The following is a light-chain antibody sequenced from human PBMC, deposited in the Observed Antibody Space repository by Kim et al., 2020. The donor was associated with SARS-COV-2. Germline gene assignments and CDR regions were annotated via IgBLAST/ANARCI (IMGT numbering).Light chain of an antibody. V-gene: IGKV1-39*01. CDR1: QTITGY. CDR3: QQSYSTPYT. Sequence: ASVGSTGTITCRASQTITGYLNWYQQKPGKAPKLLIYAASTLQSGVPSRFSGGGSGTDFTLTITSVQPADFATYYCQQSYSTPYTFGQGTKVDIK. J-gene: IGKJ2*01. CDR2: AAS.